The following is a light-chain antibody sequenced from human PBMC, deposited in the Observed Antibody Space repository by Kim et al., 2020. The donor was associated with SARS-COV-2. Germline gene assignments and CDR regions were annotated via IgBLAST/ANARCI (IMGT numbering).Light chain of an antibody. CDR1: SSNIGINY. CDR3: GTWDSSLSAGV. J-gene: IGLJ3*02. CDR2: DNN. Sequence: GQKVTISCSGSSSNIGINYVSWYQRLPGTAPKLLIYDNNKRPSGIPDRFSGSKSGTSATLGITGLQTGDEADYYCGTWDSSLSAGVFGGGTQLTVL. V-gene: IGLV1-51*01.